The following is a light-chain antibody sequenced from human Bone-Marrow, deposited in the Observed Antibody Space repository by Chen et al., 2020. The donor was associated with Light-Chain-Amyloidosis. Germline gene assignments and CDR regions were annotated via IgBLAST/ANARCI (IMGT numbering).Light chain of an antibody. CDR3: QQYYSTPPLT. CDR1: QSVLYRSNNKNY. J-gene: IGKJ4*01. V-gene: IGKV4-1*01. CDR2: WAS. Sequence: DIVMTQSPDSLAVSLGESANINCQSSQSVLYRSNNKNYLAWYQQKPGQPPKLLIYWASTRESAFPDPFSGSVSGTDFTLTISSLQAEDVAGDDCQQYYSTPPLTFGGGTKVEIK.